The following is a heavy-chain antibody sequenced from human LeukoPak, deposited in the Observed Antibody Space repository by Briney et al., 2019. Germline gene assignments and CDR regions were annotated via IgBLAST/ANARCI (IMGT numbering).Heavy chain of an antibody. V-gene: IGHV3-20*04. D-gene: IGHD3-22*01. CDR1: GFTFDDYG. CDR2: INWNGGST. J-gene: IGHJ6*03. Sequence: PGGSLRLYCAASGFTFDDYGMSWVRQAPGKGLEWVSGINWNGGSTGYADSVKGRFTISRDNGKNSLYLQMNSLRAEDTALYYCARHYYDSSGYYHYYYYYYMDVWGKGTTVTVSS. CDR3: ARHYYDSSGYYHYYYYYYMDV.